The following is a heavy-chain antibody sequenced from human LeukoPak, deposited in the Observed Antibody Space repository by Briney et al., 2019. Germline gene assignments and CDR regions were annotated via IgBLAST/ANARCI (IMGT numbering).Heavy chain of an antibody. CDR2: INPSGGST. D-gene: IGHD3-22*01. CDR3: ARDRGYYDSSGPGFSDY. CDR1: GYTFTSYY. Sequence: ASVKVSCKASGYTFTSYYMHWVRQAPGQGLEWMGIINPSGGSTSYAQRFQGRVTMTRDTSTSTVYMELSSLRSEDTAVYYCARDRGYYDSSGPGFSDYWGQGTLVTVSS. V-gene: IGHV1-46*01. J-gene: IGHJ4*02.